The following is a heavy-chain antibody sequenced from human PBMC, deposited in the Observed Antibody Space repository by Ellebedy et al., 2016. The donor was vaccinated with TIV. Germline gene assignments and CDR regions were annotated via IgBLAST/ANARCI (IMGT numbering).Heavy chain of an antibody. V-gene: IGHV3-23*01. CDR2: ISGSGGST. D-gene: IGHD2-15*01. J-gene: IGHJ4*02. CDR3: AKDPIEDIVVVVAATQSYFDY. Sequence: GESLKISCAASGFTFSSYAMSWVRQAPGKGLEWVSAISGSGGSTYYADSVKGRFTISRDNSKNTLYLQMNSLRAEDTAVYYCAKDPIEDIVVVVAATQSYFDYWGQGTLVTVSS. CDR1: GFTFSSYA.